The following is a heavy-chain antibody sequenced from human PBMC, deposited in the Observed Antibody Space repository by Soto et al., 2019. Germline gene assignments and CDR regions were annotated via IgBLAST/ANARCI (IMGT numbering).Heavy chain of an antibody. CDR1: GGSISSGGYY. CDR3: ARVRIPHCSGGSCYSGSDYYFDY. D-gene: IGHD2-15*01. CDR2: IYYSGST. V-gene: IGHV4-31*03. Sequence: SETLSLTCTVSGGSISSGGYYWSWIRQHPGKGLEWIGYIYYSGSTYYNPSLKSRVTISVDTSKNQFSLKLSSVTAADTAVYYCARVRIPHCSGGSCYSGSDYYFDYWGQGTLVTVSS. J-gene: IGHJ4*02.